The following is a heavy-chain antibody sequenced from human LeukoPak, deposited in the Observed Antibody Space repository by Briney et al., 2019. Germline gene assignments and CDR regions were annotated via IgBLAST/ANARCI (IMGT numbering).Heavy chain of an antibody. V-gene: IGHV3-23*01. J-gene: IGHJ3*02. CDR2: ISGSGHAT. CDR1: GFSFSSNA. D-gene: IGHD3-10*01. Sequence: GGSLRLSCAASGFSFSSNAMSWVRQAPGKGLEWVSVISGSGHATYYADSVKGRFTLSRDNRRNTLYLQMNSLRAEDTAVYYCARDDGYYGSGSFDAFDIWGQGTMVTVSS. CDR3: ARDDGYYGSGSFDAFDI.